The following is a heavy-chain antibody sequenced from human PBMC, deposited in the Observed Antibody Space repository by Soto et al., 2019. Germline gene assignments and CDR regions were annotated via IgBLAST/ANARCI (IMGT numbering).Heavy chain of an antibody. V-gene: IGHV1-18*04. Sequence: QVQLVQSGPEVKKPGASVKVSCKTSGYVYISYGISWVRQAPGHGLEWVGWISAYTGKADYAQKSQGRVTMTTETSTSTAFLELRSLRSDDTAVYYCARDQRYYGSGSYYSDSWGQGTLVTVSS. CDR1: GYVYISYG. CDR2: ISAYTGKA. J-gene: IGHJ4*02. D-gene: IGHD3-10*01. CDR3: ARDQRYYGSGSYYSDS.